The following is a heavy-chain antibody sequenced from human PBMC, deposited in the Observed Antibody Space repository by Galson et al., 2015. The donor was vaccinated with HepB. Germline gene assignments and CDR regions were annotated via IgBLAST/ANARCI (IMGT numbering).Heavy chain of an antibody. CDR2: ISGSGYNT. Sequence: SLRLSCAASGFTFSSYAMNWVRQAPGKGLEWVSGISGSGYNTYYADSVKGRFTISRHNSKNTVYLQMNGLRAGDTAVYYCATAKGYNYDSYFFDYWGQGSLVTVFS. CDR1: GFTFSSYA. CDR3: ATAKGYNYDSYFFDY. V-gene: IGHV3-23*01. J-gene: IGHJ4*02. D-gene: IGHD5-24*01.